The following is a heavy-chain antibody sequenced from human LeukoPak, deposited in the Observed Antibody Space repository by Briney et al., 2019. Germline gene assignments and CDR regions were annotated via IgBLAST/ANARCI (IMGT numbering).Heavy chain of an antibody. V-gene: IGHV4-38-2*02. J-gene: IGHJ4*02. Sequence: SETLSLTCTVSGYSISTGYYWGLIRQPPGKGLQWIGSIYRTGSTYYNPSLKSRVTISVDTSKNQFSLNLNSLTAADTAIYYCARVLSDSSGYNFEYWGQGTLVTVSS. CDR1: GYSISTGYY. CDR2: IYRTGST. CDR3: ARVLSDSSGYNFEY. D-gene: IGHD5-18*01.